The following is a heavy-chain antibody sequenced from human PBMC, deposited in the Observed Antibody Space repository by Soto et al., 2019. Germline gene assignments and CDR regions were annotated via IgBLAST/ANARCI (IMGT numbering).Heavy chain of an antibody. CDR1: GGSISSSRYY. D-gene: IGHD6-19*01. CDR2: IYYSGST. V-gene: IGHV4-39*01. Sequence: PSETLSLTCTVSGGSISSSRYYWGWIRQPPGKGLEWIGSIYYSGSTYYNPSLKSRVTISVDTSKNQFSLKLSSVTATDTAVYYCATHVIAVLNWFDPWGQGTMVTFSS. J-gene: IGHJ5*02. CDR3: ATHVIAVLNWFDP.